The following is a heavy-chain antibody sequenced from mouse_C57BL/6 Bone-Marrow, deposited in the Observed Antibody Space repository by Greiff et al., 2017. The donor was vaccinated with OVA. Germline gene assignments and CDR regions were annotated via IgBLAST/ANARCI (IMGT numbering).Heavy chain of an antibody. D-gene: IGHD3-2*02. V-gene: IGHV1-39*01. Sequence: QQSNGQSLEWLGVINPNYGTTSYNQKFKGKATLTVDQSSSTAYMQLNSLTSEDSAVYYCARSRQLRPYYFDYWGQGTTLTVSS. CDR2: INPNYGTT. CDR3: ARSRQLRPYYFDY. J-gene: IGHJ2*01.